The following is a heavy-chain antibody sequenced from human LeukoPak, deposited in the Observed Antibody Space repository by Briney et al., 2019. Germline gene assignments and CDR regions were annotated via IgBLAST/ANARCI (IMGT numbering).Heavy chain of an antibody. D-gene: IGHD3-10*01. V-gene: IGHV4-34*01. J-gene: IGHJ4*02. CDR2: INHSGST. Sequence: SETLSLTCAVYGGSFSGYYWSWIRQPPGKGLEWLGEINHSGSTNYNPSLKSRVTISVDTSKNQFSLKLSSVTAADTAVYYCARRGYGSGSYYIPYYFDYWGQGTLVTVSS. CDR3: ARRGYGSGSYYIPYYFDY. CDR1: GGSFSGYY.